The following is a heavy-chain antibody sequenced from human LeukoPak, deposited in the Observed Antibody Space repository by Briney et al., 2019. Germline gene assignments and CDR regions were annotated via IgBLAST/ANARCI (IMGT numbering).Heavy chain of an antibody. CDR3: VRIGYSSDSLGIDS. Sequence: GGSLRLSCAASGFTFDDYAMHWVRQAPGKGLEWVSGISWNSGSIGYADSVKGRFTISKDNAKNSLYLQMNSLRAEDTAVYHCVRIGYSSDSLGIDSWGHGTLVTVSS. CDR2: ISWNSGSI. V-gene: IGHV3-9*01. J-gene: IGHJ5*01. D-gene: IGHD5-12*01. CDR1: GFTFDDYA.